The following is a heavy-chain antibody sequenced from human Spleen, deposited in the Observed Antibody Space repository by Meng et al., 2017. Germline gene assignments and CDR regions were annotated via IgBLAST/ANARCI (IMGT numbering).Heavy chain of an antibody. D-gene: IGHD6-19*01. CDR2: LNHSGST. CDR3: ARKGLGLGFDY. Sequence: QRSAWGAVLLMPSVTLPLTCAVYGGSFRCYYWSWIRQPTGQGLEWIGELNHSGSTNYNPSLKGRVTTSVDTSKNQFSLKLSSVTAADTAVYYCARKGLGLGFDYWGQGTLVTVSS. CDR1: GGSFRCYY. V-gene: IGHV4-34*01. J-gene: IGHJ4*02.